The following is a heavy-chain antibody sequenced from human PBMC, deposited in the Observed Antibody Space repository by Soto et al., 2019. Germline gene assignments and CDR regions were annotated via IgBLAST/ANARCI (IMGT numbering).Heavy chain of an antibody. V-gene: IGHV3-30-3*01. J-gene: IGHJ6*02. Sequence: GGSLRLSCAASGFTFSSYAMHWVRQAPGKGLEWVAVISYDGSNKYYADSVKGRFTISRDNSKNTLYLQMNSLRAEDTAVYYCARDGVLPPPYYYYGMDVWGQGTTVTVSS. CDR2: ISYDGSNK. CDR1: GFTFSSYA. D-gene: IGHD2-15*01. CDR3: ARDGVLPPPYYYYGMDV.